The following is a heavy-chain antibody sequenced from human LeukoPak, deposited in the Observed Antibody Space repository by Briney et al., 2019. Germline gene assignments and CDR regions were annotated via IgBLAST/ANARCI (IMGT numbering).Heavy chain of an antibody. V-gene: IGHV4-39*01. Sequence: SETLSLTCTVSGGSISSSSYYWGWIRQPPGKGLEWIGSIYYSGSTYNNPSLKSRVTISVDTSKNQFSLKLSSVTAADTAVYYCARQSGSSSENYYYYYMDVWGKGTTVTVSS. CDR2: IYYSGST. D-gene: IGHD6-6*01. CDR1: GGSISSSSYY. CDR3: ARQSGSSSENYYYYYMDV. J-gene: IGHJ6*03.